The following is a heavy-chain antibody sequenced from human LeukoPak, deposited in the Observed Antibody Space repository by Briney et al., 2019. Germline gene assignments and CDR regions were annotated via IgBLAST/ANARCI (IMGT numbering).Heavy chain of an antibody. V-gene: IGHV4-59*12. D-gene: IGHD2-2*01. J-gene: IGHJ4*02. CDR2: IYYSGST. Sequence: PSETLSLTCTVSGGSISSYYWSWIRQPPGKGLEWIGYIYYSGSTNYNPSLKSRVTISVDTSKNQFSLKLSSVTAADTAVYYCARSPIVVVPAAGGFDYWGQGTLVTVSS. CDR3: ARSPIVVVPAAGGFDY. CDR1: GGSISSYY.